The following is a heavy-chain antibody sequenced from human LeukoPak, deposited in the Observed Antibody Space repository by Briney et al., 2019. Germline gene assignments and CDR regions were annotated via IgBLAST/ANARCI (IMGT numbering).Heavy chain of an antibody. CDR3: AKAGAGITIFGVVSI. CDR1: GFTFSSYG. Sequence: PGGSLRLSCAASGFTFSSYGMHWVRQAPGTGLEWVAVISHDGDHKYHADSVKGRFTISRDNSKNTLYLQMNSLRAEDTAVYYCAKAGAGITIFGVVSIWGQGTMVTVSS. J-gene: IGHJ3*02. D-gene: IGHD3-3*01. V-gene: IGHV3-30*12. CDR2: ISHDGDHK.